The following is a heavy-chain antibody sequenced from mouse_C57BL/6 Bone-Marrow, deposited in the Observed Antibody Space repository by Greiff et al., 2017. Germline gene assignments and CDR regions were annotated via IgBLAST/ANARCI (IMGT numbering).Heavy chain of an antibody. Sequence: VQLQQSGAELVKPGASVKISCKASGYAFSRYWMNWVKQRPGKGLEWIGQIYPGDGDTNYNGKFKGKATLTADKSSSTAYMQLSSLTSEDSAVYFGARGDWDLAWFAYWGQGTLVTVSA. CDR2: IYPGDGDT. J-gene: IGHJ3*01. V-gene: IGHV1-80*01. D-gene: IGHD4-1*01. CDR3: ARGDWDLAWFAY. CDR1: GYAFSRYW.